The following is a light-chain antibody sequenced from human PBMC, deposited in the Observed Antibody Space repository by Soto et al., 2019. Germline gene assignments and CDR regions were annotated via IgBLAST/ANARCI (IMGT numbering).Light chain of an antibody. CDR1: SSNIGHHY. CDR3: GTWDNSLSGVV. CDR2: DNN. Sequence: QSVLTQPPSVSAAPGQKVTISCSGNSSNIGHHYVSWYRQLPGTSPRLLIYDNNKRPSGIPDRFSGSQADTSATLDIAGLQTGDEADYYCGTWDNSLSGVVFGGRTKLTVL. J-gene: IGLJ2*01. V-gene: IGLV1-51*01.